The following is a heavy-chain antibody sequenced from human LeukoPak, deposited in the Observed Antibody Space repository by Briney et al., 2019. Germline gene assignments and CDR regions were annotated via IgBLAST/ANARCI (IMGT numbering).Heavy chain of an antibody. CDR3: ATERLQKDTIFGVVIYTFDY. D-gene: IGHD3-3*01. CDR1: RCTLTELS. V-gene: IGHV1-24*01. Sequence: AAVTVSCLVCRCTLTELSMHWVGQPAGKGGAGMGGFDPEDGETIYAQKFQGRVTMTEDTSTDTAYMELSSLRSEDTAVYYCATERLQKDTIFGVVIYTFDYWGQGTLVTVSS. J-gene: IGHJ4*02. CDR2: FDPEDGET.